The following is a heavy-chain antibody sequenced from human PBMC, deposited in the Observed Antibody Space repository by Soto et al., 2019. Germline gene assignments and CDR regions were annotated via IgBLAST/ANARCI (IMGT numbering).Heavy chain of an antibody. Sequence: GGSLRLSCAASGFTFDDYAMHWVRQAPGKGLEWVSGISWNSGSIGYADSVKGRFTISRDNAKNSLYLQMNRLRAEDTALYYCAKASLPGHYDFWSGYFHYWGQGTLVTVSS. CDR1: GFTFDDYA. V-gene: IGHV3-9*01. J-gene: IGHJ4*02. CDR3: AKASLPGHYDFWSGYFHY. D-gene: IGHD3-3*01. CDR2: ISWNSGSI.